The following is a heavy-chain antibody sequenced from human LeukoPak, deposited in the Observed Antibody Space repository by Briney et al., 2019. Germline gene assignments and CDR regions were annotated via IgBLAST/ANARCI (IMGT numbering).Heavy chain of an antibody. J-gene: IGHJ4*02. CDR2: INHSGNT. Sequence: SETLSLTCAVSGGSFICSHWNWVRQPPGKGLEWIGEINHSGNTNYNPSLKSRVTISVDTSKNQFSLKLRSVTAADTAVYYCARDPTMVGALPYYFDDWGQGTLVTVSS. CDR3: ARDPTMVGALPYYFDD. D-gene: IGHD1-26*01. CDR1: GGSFICSH. V-gene: IGHV4-34*01.